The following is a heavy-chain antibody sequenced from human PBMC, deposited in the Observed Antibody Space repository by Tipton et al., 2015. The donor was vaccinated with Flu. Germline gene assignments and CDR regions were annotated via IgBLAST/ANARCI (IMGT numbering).Heavy chain of an antibody. CDR2: IYYSGST. D-gene: IGHD6-13*01. CDR3: ARDSRIAAAGSEDY. Sequence: TLSLTCTVSGGSISSYYWSWIRQPPGKGLEWIGHIYYSGSTNYNPSLKSRVTISVDTSKNQFSLNLSSVTAADTAVYYCARDSRIAAAGSEDYWGQGTLVTVSS. CDR1: GGSISSYY. V-gene: IGHV4-59*12. J-gene: IGHJ4*02.